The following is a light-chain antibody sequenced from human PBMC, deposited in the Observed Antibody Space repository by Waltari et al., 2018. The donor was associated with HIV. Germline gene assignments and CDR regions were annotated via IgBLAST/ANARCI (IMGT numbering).Light chain of an antibody. CDR1: QSVSSNY. V-gene: IGKV3-20*01. Sequence: DIVLTQSPGTLSLSPGERATLSCRASQSVSSNYLAWYQQKPGQDLRLLIIGSSSTASCIPDRCGGGGSWTDFTLTISRLEPEDFAVYYCQQYGSSLSWTFGQGTKVEIK. CDR2: GSS. J-gene: IGKJ1*01. CDR3: QQYGSSLSWT.